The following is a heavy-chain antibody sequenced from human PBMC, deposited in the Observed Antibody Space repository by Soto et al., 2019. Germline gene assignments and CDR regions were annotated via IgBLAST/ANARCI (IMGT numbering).Heavy chain of an antibody. CDR1: GASISGFY. CDR2: IYATGTT. V-gene: IGHV4-4*07. Sequence: PSETLSLTCTVSGASISGFYWSWIRKSAGKGLEWIGRIYATGTTDYNPSLKSRVMMSVDTSKKQFSLKLRSVTAADMAVYYCVRDGTKSLRDWFDPWGPGISVTVYS. J-gene: IGHJ5*02. CDR3: VRDGTKSLRDWFDP. D-gene: IGHD1-1*01.